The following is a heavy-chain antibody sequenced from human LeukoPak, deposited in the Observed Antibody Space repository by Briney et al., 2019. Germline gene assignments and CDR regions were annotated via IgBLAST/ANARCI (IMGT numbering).Heavy chain of an antibody. Sequence: SETLSLTCTVSGGSISSYYWSWIRQPAGKGLEWIGRIYTSGSTNYNPSLKSRVTMSVDTSKNQFSLKLSSVTAADTAVYYCARGGATMVRGVHGYWGQGTLVTVSS. V-gene: IGHV4-4*07. D-gene: IGHD3-10*01. J-gene: IGHJ4*02. CDR1: GGSISSYY. CDR3: ARGGATMVRGVHGY. CDR2: IYTSGST.